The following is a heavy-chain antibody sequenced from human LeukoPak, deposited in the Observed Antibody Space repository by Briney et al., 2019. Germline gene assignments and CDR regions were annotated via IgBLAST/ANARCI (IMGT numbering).Heavy chain of an antibody. V-gene: IGHV3-23*01. CDR3: AKVRGGWYDGIDY. Sequence: PGGSLRLSCAASGFTFSSYAMSWVRQAPGKGLEWVSAISGSGGSTYYADSVKGRFTISRDNAKNSLYLQMNSLRADDTAVYYCAKVRGGWYDGIDYWGQGTLVTVSS. CDR2: ISGSGGST. CDR1: GFTFSSYA. J-gene: IGHJ4*02. D-gene: IGHD3-10*01.